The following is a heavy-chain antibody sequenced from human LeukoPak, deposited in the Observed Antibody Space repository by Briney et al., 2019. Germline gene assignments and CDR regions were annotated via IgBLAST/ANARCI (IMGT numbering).Heavy chain of an antibody. CDR1: GFTFSSYS. CDR2: IYSGGST. J-gene: IGHJ4*02. V-gene: IGHV3-53*01. CDR3: AGSRIAARPDY. Sequence: GGSLRLSCAASGFTFSSYSMNWVRQAPGKGLEWVSVIYSGGSTYYADSVKGRFTISRDNSKNTLYLQMNSLRAEDTAVYYCAGSRIAARPDYWGQGTLVTVSS. D-gene: IGHD6-6*01.